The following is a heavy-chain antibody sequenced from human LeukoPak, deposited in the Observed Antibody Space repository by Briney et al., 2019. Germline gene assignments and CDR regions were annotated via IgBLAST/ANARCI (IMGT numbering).Heavy chain of an antibody. CDR2: ISAYNGST. D-gene: IGHD3-9*01. Sequence: ASVKVSCKASGYTFTSYGISWVRQAPGQGLEWMGWISAYNGSTNYAQKLQGRVTMTTDTSTSTAYMELRSLRSDDTAVYYCARDTRRGGYFDWLFDYWGQGTLVTVSS. V-gene: IGHV1-18*01. CDR3: ARDTRRGGYFDWLFDY. J-gene: IGHJ4*02. CDR1: GYTFTSYG.